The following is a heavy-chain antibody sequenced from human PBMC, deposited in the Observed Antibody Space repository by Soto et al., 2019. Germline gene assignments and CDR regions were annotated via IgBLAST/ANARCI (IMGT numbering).Heavy chain of an antibody. CDR2: INPSGGST. D-gene: IGHD4-4*01. V-gene: IGHV1-46*01. CDR1: VYTFTSYY. J-gene: IGHJ6*02. CDR3: ASSYSNYALIDYYYYGMDV. Sequence: EASVKVSCKPSVYTFTSYYMHCVRQAPGQVLDKKGKINPSGGSTSYAQKLQGRITITRDTSASTAYMELSSLRSEDTAVYYCASSYSNYALIDYYYYGMDVWGQGTTVTVSS.